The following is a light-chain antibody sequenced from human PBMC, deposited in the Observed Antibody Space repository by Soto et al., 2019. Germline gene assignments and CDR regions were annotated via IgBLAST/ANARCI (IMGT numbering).Light chain of an antibody. CDR1: QSVSASY. Sequence: EIVLTQSPGTLSLSPGERATLSCRASQSVSASYVAWYQQKPGQAPRLLIYAASSRATGIPDRFSGSGSGTDFTLTVSRLEPEDFAVYYCQQYGNSPAITFGQGTRLE. CDR2: AAS. CDR3: QQYGNSPAIT. V-gene: IGKV3-20*01. J-gene: IGKJ5*01.